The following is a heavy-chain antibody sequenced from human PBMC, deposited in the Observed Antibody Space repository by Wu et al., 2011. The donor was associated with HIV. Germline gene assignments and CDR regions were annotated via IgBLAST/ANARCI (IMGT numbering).Heavy chain of an antibody. CDR2: YNGNT. V-gene: IGHV1-18*01. J-gene: IGHJ4*02. CDR3: ARDQVGATTTFDY. Sequence: YNGNTNYAQKLQGRVTMTTDTSTSTAYMELRSLRSDDTAVYYCARDQVGATTTFDYWGQGTLVTVSS. D-gene: IGHD1-26*01.